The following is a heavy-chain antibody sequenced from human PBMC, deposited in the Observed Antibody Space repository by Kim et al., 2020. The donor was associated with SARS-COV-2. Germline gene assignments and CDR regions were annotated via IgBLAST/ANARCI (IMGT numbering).Heavy chain of an antibody. CDR3: ARRSRGGYDFGWFDP. V-gene: IGHV1-3*01. CDR1: GYTFTSYA. J-gene: IGHJ5*02. Sequence: ASVKVSCKASGYTFTSYAMHWLRQAPGQRLEWMGWINAGNGNTKYSQKFQGRVTITRDTSASTAYMELSSLRSEDTAVYYCARRSRGGYDFGWFDPWGQGTLVTVSS. CDR2: INAGNGNT. D-gene: IGHD5-12*01.